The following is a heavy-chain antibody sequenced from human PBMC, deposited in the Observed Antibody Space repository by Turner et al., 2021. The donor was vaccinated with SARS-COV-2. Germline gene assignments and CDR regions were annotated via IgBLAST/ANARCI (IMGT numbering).Heavy chain of an antibody. Sequence: EVQLVESGGGLVQSGRSLTLACAASGFTFDDYAMHWVRQAPGEGLEWVSGISWKSGRIGYADSVKGRFTISRDNAKNSLYLQMNSLKAEDTALYYCVRGLDSMGYNWFDPWGLGTLVTVSS. V-gene: IGHV3-9*01. CDR1: GFTFDDYA. CDR3: VRGLDSMGYNWFDP. J-gene: IGHJ5*02. D-gene: IGHD2-2*03. CDR2: ISWKSGRI.